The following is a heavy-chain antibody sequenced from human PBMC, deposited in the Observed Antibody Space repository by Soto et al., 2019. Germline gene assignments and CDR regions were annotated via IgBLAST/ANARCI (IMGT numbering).Heavy chain of an antibody. Sequence: EVQLMESGGGLVQPGGSLRLSCSASGFTFSSYAMHWVRQAPGKGLEYVSVISSNGGSTSYADSVKGRFTISRDNSKNTLYLQMSSLRAEDTAVYYCVKTGYSGYDWDYWGQGTLVTVSS. CDR1: GFTFSSYA. D-gene: IGHD5-12*01. CDR2: ISSNGGST. V-gene: IGHV3-64D*08. J-gene: IGHJ4*02. CDR3: VKTGYSGYDWDY.